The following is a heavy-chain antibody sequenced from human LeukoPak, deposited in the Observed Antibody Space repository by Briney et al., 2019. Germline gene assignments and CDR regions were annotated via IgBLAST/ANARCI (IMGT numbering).Heavy chain of an antibody. J-gene: IGHJ3*02. CDR1: GGSFSGYY. CDR3: ARGSRLPPITMVRGVKDAFDI. V-gene: IGHV4-34*01. CDR2: INHSGST. Sequence: SETLSLTCAVYGGSFSGYYWSWIRQPPGKGLEWIGEINHSGSTNYNPSLKSRVTISVDTSKNQFSLKLSSVTAADTAVYYCARGSRLPPITMVRGVKDAFDIRGQGTMVTVSS. D-gene: IGHD3-10*01.